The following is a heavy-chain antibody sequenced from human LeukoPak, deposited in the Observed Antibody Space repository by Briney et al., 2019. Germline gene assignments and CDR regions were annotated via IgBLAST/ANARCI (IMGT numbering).Heavy chain of an antibody. CDR1: GYTFTSYA. CDR3: ARDHAAGTGEYFQH. Sequence: ASVKVSCKASGYTFTSYAMHWVRQAPGQRLEWMGWINAGNGNTKYSQKFQGRVAITRDASASTAYMELSSLRSEDTAVYYCARDHAAGTGEYFQHWGQGTLVTVSS. CDR2: INAGNGNT. J-gene: IGHJ1*01. V-gene: IGHV1-3*01. D-gene: IGHD6-13*01.